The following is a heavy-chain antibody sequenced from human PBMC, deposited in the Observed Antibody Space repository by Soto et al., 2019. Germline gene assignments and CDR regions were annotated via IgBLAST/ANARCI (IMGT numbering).Heavy chain of an antibody. CDR3: ARRYGLDFDF. CDR1: GGSINSYY. V-gene: IGHV4-59*08. D-gene: IGHD3-10*01. CDR2: IYYSGST. Sequence: QVQLQESGPGLVKPSETLSLTCTVSGGSINSYYWSWIRQPPGKGLEWIGYIYYSGSTNYNPSLKSRVTISVDTSKNQFSLKLSSVTAADTAVYYCARRYGLDFDFWGQGTLVTVSS. J-gene: IGHJ4*02.